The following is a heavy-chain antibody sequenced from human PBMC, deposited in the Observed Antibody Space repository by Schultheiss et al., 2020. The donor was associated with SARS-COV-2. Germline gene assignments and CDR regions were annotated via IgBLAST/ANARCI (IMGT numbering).Heavy chain of an antibody. D-gene: IGHD3-3*01. CDR3: ARDRLFLEWLLLEDYGMDV. V-gene: IGHV3-48*01. CDR2: ISSSSSTI. J-gene: IGHJ6*02. CDR1: GFTFSSYE. Sequence: GESLKISCAASGFTFSSYEMNWVRQAPGKGLEWVSYISSSSSTIYYADSVKGRFTISRDNAKNSLYLQMNSLRAEDTAVYYCARDRLFLEWLLLEDYGMDVWGQGTTVTVAS.